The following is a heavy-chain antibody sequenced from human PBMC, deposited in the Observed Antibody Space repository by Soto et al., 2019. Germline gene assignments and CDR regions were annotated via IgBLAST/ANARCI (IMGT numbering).Heavy chain of an antibody. Sequence: QLQLQESGPGLVKPSETLSLTCTVSGGSISSSSYYWGWIRQPPGKGLEWIGSIYYSGSTYYNPSLKSRVTISVDTSKNQFSLKLSSVTAADTAVYYCASQLRFLEWLPADGMDVWGQGTTVTVSS. CDR1: GGSISSSSYY. CDR2: IYYSGST. CDR3: ASQLRFLEWLPADGMDV. J-gene: IGHJ6*02. V-gene: IGHV4-39*01. D-gene: IGHD3-3*01.